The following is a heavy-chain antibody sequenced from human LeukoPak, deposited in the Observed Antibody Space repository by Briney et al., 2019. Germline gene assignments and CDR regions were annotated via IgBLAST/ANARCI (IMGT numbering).Heavy chain of an antibody. V-gene: IGHV1-69*13. CDR3: ARDRTNYYDSSGYYFGMN. D-gene: IGHD3-22*01. Sequence: SVKVSCKASGGTFSSYAISWVRQAPGQGLEWMGGIIPIFGTANYAQKFQGRVTITADESTSTAYMELSSLRSEDTTVYYCARDRTNYYDSSGYYFGMNWGQGTLVTVSS. CDR1: GGTFSSYA. CDR2: IIPIFGTA. J-gene: IGHJ4*02.